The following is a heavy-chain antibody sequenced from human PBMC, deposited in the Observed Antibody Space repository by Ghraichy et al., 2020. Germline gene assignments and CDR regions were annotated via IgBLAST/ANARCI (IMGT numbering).Heavy chain of an antibody. CDR1: GGSISSYY. V-gene: IGHV4-59*01. D-gene: IGHD5-18*01. J-gene: IGHJ6*02. Sequence: SETLSLTCTVSGGSISSYYWSWIRQPPGKGLEWIGYIYYSGSTNYNPSLKSRVTISVDTSKNQFSLKLSSVTAADTAVYYCARGGYSYGQIYYYYYGMDVWGQGTTVTVSS. CDR3: ARGGYSYGQIYYYYYGMDV. CDR2: IYYSGST.